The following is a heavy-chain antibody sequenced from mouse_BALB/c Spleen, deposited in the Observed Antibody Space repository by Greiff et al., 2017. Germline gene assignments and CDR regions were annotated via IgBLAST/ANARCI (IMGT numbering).Heavy chain of an antibody. Sequence: VQLQQSGPELVKPGASVRISCKASGYTFTSYYIHWVKQRPGQGLEWIGWIYPGNVNTKYNEKFKGKATLTADKSSSTAYMQLSSLTSEDSAVYVCARRMITPYAMDYWGQGTSVTVSS. CDR2: IYPGNVNT. D-gene: IGHD2-4*01. CDR3: ARRMITPYAMDY. V-gene: IGHV1S56*01. J-gene: IGHJ4*01. CDR1: GYTFTSYY.